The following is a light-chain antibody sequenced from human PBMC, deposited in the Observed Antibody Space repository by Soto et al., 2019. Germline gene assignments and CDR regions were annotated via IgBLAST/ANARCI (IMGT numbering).Light chain of an antibody. CDR1: QNIKHW. Sequence: ASQNIKHWLAWYQQKPGGAPKLLIFAASSLQSGFPPRFSGSRSGPAFTLPITSLQPEDFAIRYCQQRSSRPATFRRGTKVDIK. J-gene: IGKJ1*01. CDR2: AAS. CDR3: QQRSSRPAT. V-gene: IGKV1-12*01.